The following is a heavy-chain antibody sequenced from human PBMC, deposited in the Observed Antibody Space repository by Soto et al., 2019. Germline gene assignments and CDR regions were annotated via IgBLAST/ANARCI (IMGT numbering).Heavy chain of an antibody. V-gene: IGHV2-5*02. CDR1: GFSLSTSGVG. J-gene: IGHJ4*02. CDR3: GHTMPPRIFDY. Sequence: QITLKESGPTLVKPTQTLTLTCTFSGFSLSTSGVGVGWIRQPPGKALEWLALIYWDDDKRYSPSLKSRLTIPKDTSKNQLVLTMTNMDPVDTATYYCGHTMPPRIFDYWGQGTLVTVSS. D-gene: IGHD2-2*01. CDR2: IYWDDDK.